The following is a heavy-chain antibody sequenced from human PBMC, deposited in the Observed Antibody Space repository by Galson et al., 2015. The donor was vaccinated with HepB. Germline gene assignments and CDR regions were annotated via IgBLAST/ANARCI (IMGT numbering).Heavy chain of an antibody. CDR1: GGSIGSNNW. CDR3: ARGATGYYYGLDV. J-gene: IGHJ6*02. V-gene: IGHV4-4*02. D-gene: IGHD7-27*01. CDR2: FYHSGST. Sequence: SETLSLTCAVSGGSIGSNNWWTWVRQPPGKGLEWIAEFYHSGSTNYNPSLKSRVTISVDKSKNQFSLKLNSVTAADTAVYYCARGATGYYYGLDVWGQGTTVTVSS.